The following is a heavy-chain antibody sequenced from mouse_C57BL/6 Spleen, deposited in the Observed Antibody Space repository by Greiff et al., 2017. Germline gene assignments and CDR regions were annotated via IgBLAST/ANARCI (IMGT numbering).Heavy chain of an antibody. D-gene: IGHD2-4*01. V-gene: IGHV1-52*01. CDR3: ARSDSRRDMDY. CDR1: GYTFTSYW. J-gene: IGHJ4*01. Sequence: QVQLQQPGAELVRPGSSVKLSCKASGYTFTSYWMHWVKQRPIQGLEWICNIDPSDSDTQYHQKFKDKATLTVDQSSSTDYMQLSSLTSEDSAVYYCARSDSRRDMDYWGQGTSVTVSS. CDR2: IDPSDSDT.